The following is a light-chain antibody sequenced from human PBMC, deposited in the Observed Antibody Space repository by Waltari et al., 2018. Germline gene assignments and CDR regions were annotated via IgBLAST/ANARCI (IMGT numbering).Light chain of an antibody. Sequence: QSALTQPASVSGSPGQSITLHCTGTSNDVGASNFDSWSQPHPGRAPQLMIYDVTERPSGISYRFSGSKSANTASLTISGLLPEDEAIYYCSSFTDTHTLLFGGGTTVTVL. V-gene: IGLV2-14*03. J-gene: IGLJ2*01. CDR2: DVT. CDR1: SNDVGASNF. CDR3: SSFTDTHTLL.